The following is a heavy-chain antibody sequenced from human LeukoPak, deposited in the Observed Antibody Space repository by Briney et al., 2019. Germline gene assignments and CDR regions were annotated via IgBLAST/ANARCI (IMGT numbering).Heavy chain of an antibody. D-gene: IGHD6-13*01. J-gene: IGHJ4*02. CDR1: GGSFSTYY. Sequence: SETLSLTCAVSGGSFSTYYWSWIRQPPGKGLEFIGYIFCSGSPTYNPFLKSRVTISVNTSKNQFSLNLSSVTAADTAVYYCARVSSRNLGLFDYWGQGTLVTVSS. V-gene: IGHV4-59*01. CDR2: IFCSGSP. CDR3: ARVSSRNLGLFDY.